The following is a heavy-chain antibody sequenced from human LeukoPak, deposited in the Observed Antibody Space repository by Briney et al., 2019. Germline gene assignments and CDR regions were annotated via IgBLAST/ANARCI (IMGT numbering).Heavy chain of an antibody. CDR2: IIPIFGTA. D-gene: IGHD3-3*01. CDR1: GGTFSSYA. J-gene: IGHJ3*02. Sequence: SVKVSCKASGGTFSSYAISWLRQAPGQGLEWMGGIIPIFGTANYAQKFQGRVTMTADESTSTAYMELSSLRSEDTAVYYCARGWSGYLHDAFDIWGQGTMVTVSS. CDR3: ARGWSGYLHDAFDI. V-gene: IGHV1-69*01.